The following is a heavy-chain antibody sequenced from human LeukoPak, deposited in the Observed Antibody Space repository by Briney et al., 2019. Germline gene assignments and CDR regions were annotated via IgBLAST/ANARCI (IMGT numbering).Heavy chain of an antibody. CDR1: GGSISRTSYY. V-gene: IGHV4-39*07. J-gene: IGHJ5*02. CDR2: IFYSGLT. Sequence: SETLSLTCTVSGGSISRTSYYWGWVRQPPGEGLEWIGSIFYSGLTYYHPSLESRLTISAYTSKNQFSLNLNSVTAADTAVYYCATVWLVYCSSTSCPFRFDPGGQGTLVTVSS. D-gene: IGHD2-2*01. CDR3: ATVWLVYCSSTSCPFRFDP.